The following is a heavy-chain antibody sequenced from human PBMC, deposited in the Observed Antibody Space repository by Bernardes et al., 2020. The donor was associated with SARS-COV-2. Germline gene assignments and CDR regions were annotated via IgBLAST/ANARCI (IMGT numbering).Heavy chain of an antibody. CDR3: AKSNERYCSSTSCSEYPNNWFDP. D-gene: IGHD2-2*01. CDR1: GYTFTSYG. CDR2: ISAYNGNT. J-gene: IGHJ5*02. Sequence: ASVKVSCKASGYTFTSYGISWVRQAPGQGLEWMGWISAYNGNTNYAQKLQGRVTMTTDTSTSTAYMELRSLRSDDTAVYYCAKSNERYCSSTSCSEYPNNWFDPWGQGTLVTVSS. V-gene: IGHV1-18*01.